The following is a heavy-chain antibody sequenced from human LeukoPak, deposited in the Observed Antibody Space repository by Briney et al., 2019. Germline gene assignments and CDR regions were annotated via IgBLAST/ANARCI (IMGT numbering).Heavy chain of an antibody. CDR2: IYHSGYT. Sequence: SETLSLTCTVSGYSISSGYYWGWIRQPSGKGLEWIGNIYHSGYTNYNPSLESRVTISVDTSKNQFSLKLSSVTAADTAVYYCARDPIAAAGTVGYFDYWGQGTLVTVSS. D-gene: IGHD6-13*01. CDR1: GYSISSGYY. V-gene: IGHV4-38-2*02. CDR3: ARDPIAAAGTVGYFDY. J-gene: IGHJ4*02.